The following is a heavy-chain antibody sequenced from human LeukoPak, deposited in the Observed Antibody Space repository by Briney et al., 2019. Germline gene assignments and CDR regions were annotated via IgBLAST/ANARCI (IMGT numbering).Heavy chain of an antibody. CDR1: GFTFSSYA. CDR3: AKVQWAFSAAIEGYYYHSMEV. V-gene: IGHV3-23*01. D-gene: IGHD2-2*02. J-gene: IGHJ6*03. CDR2: ICCRGGST. Sequence: GGSLRLSCSASGFTFSSYAMSWVRQAPGKGLEWVSAICCRGGSTYYADSVKRRVTIPRDNSKNTLYLQVNSLRAEDTAVYYCAKVQWAFSAAIEGYYYHSMEVWGKGNTVTVSS.